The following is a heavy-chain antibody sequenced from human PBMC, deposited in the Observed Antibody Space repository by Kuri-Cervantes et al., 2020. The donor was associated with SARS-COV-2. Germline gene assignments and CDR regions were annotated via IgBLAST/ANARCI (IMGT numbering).Heavy chain of an antibody. Sequence: SETLSLTCTVSGGSISSYYWSWIRQPPGKGLEWIGEINHSGSTNYNPSLKSRVTISVGTSKNQFSLKLSSVTAADTAVYYCARGSVVPAANDYWGQGTLVTVSS. D-gene: IGHD2-2*01. CDR3: ARGSVVPAANDY. CDR1: GGSISSYY. J-gene: IGHJ4*02. CDR2: INHSGST. V-gene: IGHV4-34*01.